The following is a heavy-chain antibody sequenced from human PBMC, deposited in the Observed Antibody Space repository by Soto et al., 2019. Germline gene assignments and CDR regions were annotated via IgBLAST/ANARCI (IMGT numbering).Heavy chain of an antibody. D-gene: IGHD1-26*01. CDR3: ARDIWWEPGVDAFHI. J-gene: IGHJ3*02. CDR2: VSKDGSNT. Sequence: QVQLVESGGGVVQPGRSLRLSCAASGFTFNFFAMHWVRQAPGKGLEWVAAVSKDGSNTYYADSVKGRFTISRDNPTNTLYLQMNSLRLEDTAVYYCARDIWWEPGVDAFHIWGQGTMVTVSP. CDR1: GFTFNFFA. V-gene: IGHV3-30-3*01.